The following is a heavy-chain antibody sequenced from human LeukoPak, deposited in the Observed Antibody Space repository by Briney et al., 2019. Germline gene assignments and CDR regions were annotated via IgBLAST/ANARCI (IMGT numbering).Heavy chain of an antibody. D-gene: IGHD3-22*01. CDR3: AREYYYDSSGSFDY. Sequence: PGGSLRLSCAASGFTFSSYSMNWVRQAPGKGLEWVSSISSSSSYIYYAGSIKGRFTISRDNAKNSLYLQMNSLRAEDTAVYYCAREYYYDSSGSFDYWGQGTLVTVSS. J-gene: IGHJ4*02. V-gene: IGHV3-21*01. CDR1: GFTFSSYS. CDR2: ISSSSSYI.